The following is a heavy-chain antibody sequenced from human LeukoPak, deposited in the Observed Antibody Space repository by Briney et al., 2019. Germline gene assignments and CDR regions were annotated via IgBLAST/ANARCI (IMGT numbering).Heavy chain of an antibody. CDR1: GGSISNSYYY. CDR2: IDYSGGT. J-gene: IGHJ4*02. Sequence: PSETLSLTCTVSGGSISNSYYYWGWIRQPPGKGLEWIGSIDYSGGTLYNPSLKSRVTISVDTSKNQFSLKLSSVTAADTAVYYCARIVSGYYYYFDYWGQGTLVTVSS. V-gene: IGHV4-39*07. CDR3: ARIVSGYYYYFDY. D-gene: IGHD3-22*01.